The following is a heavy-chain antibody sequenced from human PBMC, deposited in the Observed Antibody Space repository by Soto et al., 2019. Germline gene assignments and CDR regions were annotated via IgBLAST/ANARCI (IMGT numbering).Heavy chain of an antibody. CDR3: ASFDGTLVRGGRSSPYEMDV. D-gene: IGHD3-10*01. CDR1: GGTFNNYA. CDR2: IIPTFGTG. J-gene: IGHJ6*02. V-gene: IGHV1-69*01. Sequence: QVLLVQSGPEVKKPGSSVKVSCKASGGTFNNYAINWVRQAPGKGLEWMGGIIPTFGTGNHAQKCQGRVTIIADESTTTAYMKLNSLRSEDTAIYYCASFDGTLVRGGRSSPYEMDVWGQGTTVIVSS.